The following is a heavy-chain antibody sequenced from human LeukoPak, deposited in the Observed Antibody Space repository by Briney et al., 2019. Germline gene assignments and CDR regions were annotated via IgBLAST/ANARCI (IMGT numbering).Heavy chain of an antibody. CDR2: IKQDGSEK. CDR1: GFTFSSYW. V-gene: IGHV3-7*01. D-gene: IGHD2-2*01. J-gene: IGHJ6*02. Sequence: GGSLRLSCAASGFTFSSYWMSWVRQAPGKGLEWVANIKQDGSEKYYVDSVKGRFTISRDNAKNSLYLQMNSLRAEDTAVYYCARVIDCSSTSCYRPREYYYYYGMDVWGQGTTVTVSS. CDR3: ARVIDCSSTSCYRPREYYYYYGMDV.